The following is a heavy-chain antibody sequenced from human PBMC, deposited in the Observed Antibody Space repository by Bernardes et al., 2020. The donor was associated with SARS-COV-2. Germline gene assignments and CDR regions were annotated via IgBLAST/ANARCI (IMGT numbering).Heavy chain of an antibody. Sequence: GGSLRLSCAASGFIASGYCMHWVRQAPGKGLVWVSRIKGDGSETSYADSVKGRFTIFRDNAQNKMFLQMNGLSVEDTAVYFCVRGNSGYGRFDCWGQGTLVTVSS. D-gene: IGHD5-12*01. CDR2: IKGDGSET. CDR3: VRGNSGYGRFDC. J-gene: IGHJ4*02. V-gene: IGHV3-74*01. CDR1: GFIASGYC.